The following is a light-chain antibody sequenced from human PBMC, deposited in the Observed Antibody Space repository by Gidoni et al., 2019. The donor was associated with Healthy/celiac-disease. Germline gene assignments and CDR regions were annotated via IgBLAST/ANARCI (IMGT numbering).Light chain of an antibody. CDR3: AAWDDSLNGPNWV. Sequence: QSVLTQPPSASGTPGPRVTISCSGSSSNIGSNTVNWYQQLPGTAPNLRIYSNNQRPSGVPDRFSGSKSGTSASLAISGLQSEDEADYYWAAWDDSLNGPNWVFGGGTKLTVL. V-gene: IGLV1-44*01. J-gene: IGLJ3*02. CDR1: SSNIGSNT. CDR2: SNN.